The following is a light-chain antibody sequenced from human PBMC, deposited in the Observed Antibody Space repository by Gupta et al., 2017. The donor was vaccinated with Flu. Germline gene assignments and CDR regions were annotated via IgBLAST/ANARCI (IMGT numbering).Light chain of an antibody. CDR1: QSVTNYY. CDR2: GAS. Sequence: GSLALSPGERATLSCRASQSVTNYYIAWYQQKPGQAPRLLIYGASSRAPGIPYRFSGSGSGTDFTLTISSVEPEDFAVYYCQQCGTSPLTFGQGTRLEIK. J-gene: IGKJ5*01. V-gene: IGKV3-20*01. CDR3: QQCGTSPLT.